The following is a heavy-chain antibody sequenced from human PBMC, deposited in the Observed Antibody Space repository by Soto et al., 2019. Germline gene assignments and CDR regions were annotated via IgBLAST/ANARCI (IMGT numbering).Heavy chain of an antibody. D-gene: IGHD6-19*01. CDR2: VSYSGST. CDR3: SRIAVSGPITGFDY. J-gene: IGHJ4*02. V-gene: IGHV4-39*01. Sequence: QLQLQESGPRLVKPSETLSLTCTVSGGSISNSSYLWGWIRQPPGKGLQWIGSVSYSGSTYYNPFLKSRVPMSADTSTTQASLRLSSVTAAAAAVYYCSRIAVSGPITGFDYWGQGALVTVSS. CDR1: GGSISNSSYL.